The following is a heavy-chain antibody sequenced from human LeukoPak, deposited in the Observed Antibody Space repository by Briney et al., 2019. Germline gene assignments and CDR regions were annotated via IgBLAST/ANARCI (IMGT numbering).Heavy chain of an antibody. Sequence: SETLSLTCTVSGGTITSGDYNWGWIRPPPGNGREWMGYINYSGRTYYNPPLKSLVTISVDTSKNQFSLKLSSVAAADTAVYYCASSTPSRAFDIWGQGTMVTVSS. CDR2: INYSGRT. J-gene: IGHJ3*02. CDR1: GGTITSGDYN. V-gene: IGHV4-30-4*08. D-gene: IGHD2-2*01. CDR3: ASSTPSRAFDI.